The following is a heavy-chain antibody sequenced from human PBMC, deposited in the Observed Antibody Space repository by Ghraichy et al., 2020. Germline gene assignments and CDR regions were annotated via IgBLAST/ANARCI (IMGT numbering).Heavy chain of an antibody. V-gene: IGHV1-18*01. J-gene: IGHJ6*02. Sequence: ASVKVSCKASGYTFTSYGISWVRQAPGQGLEWMGWISAYNGNTNYAQKLQGRVTITTDTSTSTAYMELRSLRSDDTAVYYCARDPPYCSSTSCYTPYYYYYGMDVWGQGTTVTVSS. D-gene: IGHD2-2*02. CDR3: ARDPPYCSSTSCYTPYYYYYGMDV. CDR1: GYTFTSYG. CDR2: ISAYNGNT.